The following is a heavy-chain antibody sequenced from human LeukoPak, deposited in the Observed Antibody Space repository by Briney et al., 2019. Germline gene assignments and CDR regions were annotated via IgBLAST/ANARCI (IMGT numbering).Heavy chain of an antibody. CDR2: IKTKSDGGTT. CDR3: GTGSXXXX. J-gene: IGHJ2*01. CDR1: GFIFSKAW. Sequence: GGSLRLSCAGSGFIFSKAWMSWGRQAPGKGLEWVGRIKTKSDGGTTDYAAPAKGRFTISRDDSKNTLYLHMNSLRTEDTAVXXXGTGSXXXXWGR. V-gene: IGHV3-15*01. D-gene: IGHD1-7*01.